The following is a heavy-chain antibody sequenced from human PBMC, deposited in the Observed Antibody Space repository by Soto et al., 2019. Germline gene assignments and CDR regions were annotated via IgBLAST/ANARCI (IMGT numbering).Heavy chain of an antibody. CDR1: GYTFTDYY. J-gene: IGHJ6*02. V-gene: IGHV1-2*04. D-gene: IGHD6-6*01. CDR2: INPNSGGT. CDR3: ARDRRQPLVRVDYCSSGMDF. Sequence: ASVKVSCKASGYTFTDYYMHWLRQAPGQGLEWMGWINPNSGGTNYAQKFQGWVTMTRDTSISTAYMELSRLRSDDTAVYYYARDRRQPLVRVDYCSSGMDFWGQGTTVTVSS.